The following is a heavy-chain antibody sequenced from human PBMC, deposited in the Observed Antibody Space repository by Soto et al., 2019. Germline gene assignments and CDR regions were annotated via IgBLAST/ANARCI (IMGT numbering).Heavy chain of an antibody. D-gene: IGHD6-13*01. CDR2: ISYDGSKK. V-gene: IGHV3-30-3*01. CDR3: VAGGGQLEFHPPGPFDY. Sequence: PGGSLRLSCAASGFFFTTYAMHWVRQVPGKGPEWVALISYDGSKKSYADSVKGRFIISRDNSKYALYLQMNSLRREDTAVYYCVAGGGQLEFHPPGPFDYWGHGILVTVSS. J-gene: IGHJ4*01. CDR1: GFFFTTYA.